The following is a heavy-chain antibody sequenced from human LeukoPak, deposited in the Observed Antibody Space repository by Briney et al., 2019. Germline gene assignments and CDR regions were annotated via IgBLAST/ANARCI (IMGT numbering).Heavy chain of an antibody. CDR1: GYTFTGYY. CDR2: INPNSGGT. Sequence: ASVKVSCKASGYTFTGYYMHWVRQAPGQGLEWMGWINPNSGGTNYAQKFQGRVTMTRDTSISTAYMELSRLRSDDTAVYYCARSREAVPAAPQYWGQGTLVTVSS. D-gene: IGHD2-2*01. J-gene: IGHJ4*02. V-gene: IGHV1-2*02. CDR3: ARSREAVPAAPQY.